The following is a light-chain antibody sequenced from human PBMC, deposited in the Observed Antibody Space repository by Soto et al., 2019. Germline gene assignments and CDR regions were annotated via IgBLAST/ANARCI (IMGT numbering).Light chain of an antibody. J-gene: IGKJ5*01. Sequence: DIQMTQSPSTLSASLGDRVTITCGASQSIGGWLAWYQQKPGKAPKLLIYDGSSLQSGVPSRFSGSGAGTEFTLTISSLQPDDFATYYCQQANSFPLTFGQGTRLEI. CDR1: QSIGGW. V-gene: IGKV1-5*01. CDR2: DGS. CDR3: QQANSFPLT.